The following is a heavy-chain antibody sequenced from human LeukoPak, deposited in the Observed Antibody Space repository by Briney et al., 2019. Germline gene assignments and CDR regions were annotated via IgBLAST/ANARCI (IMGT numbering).Heavy chain of an antibody. Sequence: ASVNVSYTASGYTFTTYGISWLSQSPGQGLEWMGWISAYNGNTNYAQKLQGSVTMTTDTSTSTAYLELESLSSDDTAVYYCARINLAHYDFWSGSNWFDPWGQGTLVTVSS. CDR3: ARINLAHYDFWSGSNWFDP. CDR1: GYTFTTYG. V-gene: IGHV1-18*01. CDR2: ISAYNGNT. D-gene: IGHD3-3*01. J-gene: IGHJ5*02.